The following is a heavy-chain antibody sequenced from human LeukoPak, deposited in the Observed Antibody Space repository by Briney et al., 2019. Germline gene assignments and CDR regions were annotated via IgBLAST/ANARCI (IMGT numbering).Heavy chain of an antibody. Sequence: ASVKVSCKVSGYTLTELSMHWVRQAPGKGLEWMGGFDPEDGETIYAQKFQGRVTMTEDTSTDTAYMELSSLRSEDTAVYYCATDSRIPGDIVATIYYWGQGTLVTVSS. CDR2: FDPEDGET. J-gene: IGHJ4*02. D-gene: IGHD5-12*01. V-gene: IGHV1-24*01. CDR3: ATDSRIPGDIVATIYY. CDR1: GYTLTELS.